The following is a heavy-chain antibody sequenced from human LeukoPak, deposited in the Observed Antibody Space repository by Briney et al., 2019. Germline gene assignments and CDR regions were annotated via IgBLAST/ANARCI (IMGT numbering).Heavy chain of an antibody. Sequence: GGSLRLSCAASGFTFSSYAMSWVRQAPGKGLEWVSAISGSGGSTYYADSVKGRFTISRDNSKNTLYLQMNSLRAEDTTVYYCAKDLEGHSSSWFPFDYWGQGTLVTVSS. CDR2: ISGSGGST. J-gene: IGHJ4*02. D-gene: IGHD6-13*01. CDR3: AKDLEGHSSSWFPFDY. CDR1: GFTFSSYA. V-gene: IGHV3-23*01.